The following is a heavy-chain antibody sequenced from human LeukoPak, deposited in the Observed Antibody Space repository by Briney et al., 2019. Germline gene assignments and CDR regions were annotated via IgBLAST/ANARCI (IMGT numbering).Heavy chain of an antibody. J-gene: IGHJ4*02. D-gene: IGHD3-22*01. CDR3: AREDYYDSSGFGGGY. Sequence: PGGSLRLSCAVSGFTVSSSCMSWVRQAPGKGLEWMSVIYSGGSTYYADSVKGRFTISRDNSKNTLYLQMNSLRAEDTAVYYCAREDYYDSSGFGGGYWGQGTLVTVSS. CDR1: GFTVSSSC. CDR2: IYSGGST. V-gene: IGHV3-53*01.